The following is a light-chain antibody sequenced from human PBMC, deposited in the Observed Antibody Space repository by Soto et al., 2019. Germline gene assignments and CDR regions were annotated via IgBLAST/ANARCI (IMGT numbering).Light chain of an antibody. CDR1: QSISSY. CDR3: HESFSTPRVT. J-gene: IGKJ5*01. V-gene: IGKV1-39*01. Sequence: DIQMAQSPSSLSASVGDRVTITCRASQSISSYLNWYQQKPGKAPKLLIYAASYLQSGVPSRFSGSRSGTDFTLTISSLQPDDFATYYCHESFSTPRVTFGQGTRLEIK. CDR2: AAS.